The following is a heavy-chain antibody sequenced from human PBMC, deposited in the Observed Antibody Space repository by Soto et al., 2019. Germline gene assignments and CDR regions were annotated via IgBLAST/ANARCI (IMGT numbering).Heavy chain of an antibody. D-gene: IGHD2-15*01. Sequence: EVQLLESGGGLVKPGGSLRLSCAASGFTFSTYAMSWVRLAQGKGLEWVSSISANGGITDYADSVKGRFTISRDNSQNILSLQMDSLRGDDTALYFGAKDKYTDSVRKGGFCDYWGRGTLVTVSS. CDR3: AKDKYTDSVRKGGFCDY. V-gene: IGHV3-23*01. CDR2: ISANGGIT. CDR1: GFTFSTYA. J-gene: IGHJ2*01.